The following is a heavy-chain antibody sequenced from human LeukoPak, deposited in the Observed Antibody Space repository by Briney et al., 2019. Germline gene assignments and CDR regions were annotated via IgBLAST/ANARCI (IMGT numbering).Heavy chain of an antibody. V-gene: IGHV3-23*01. D-gene: IGHD3-10*01. CDR1: GFTFSSYG. Sequence: GSLRLSCAASGFTFSSYGMHWVRPAPGKGLEWVSTISGSGGSTYYADSVKGRFTISRDNSKNTLYLQMNTLRAEDTAAYFCARDDGSGSYTLRYYGMDVWGQGTTVTVSS. CDR3: ARDDGSGSYTLRYYGMDV. CDR2: ISGSGGST. J-gene: IGHJ6*02.